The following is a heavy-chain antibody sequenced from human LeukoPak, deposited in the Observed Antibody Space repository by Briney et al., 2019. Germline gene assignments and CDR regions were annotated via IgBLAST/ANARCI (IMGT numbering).Heavy chain of an antibody. CDR2: IYPGDSET. J-gene: IGHJ3*01. CDR3: AKHLVSGGSREAALDV. CDR1: GYSFTTYW. D-gene: IGHD5/OR15-5a*01. Sequence: ASVKVSCKGSGYSFTTYWIGWVRQMPGKGLEWMGIIYPGDSETRYSPSIQGQVTISADKSVNTAYLQWSSLKASDTAMYYCAKHLVSGGSREAALDVWGQGTMVTVSS. V-gene: IGHV5-51*01.